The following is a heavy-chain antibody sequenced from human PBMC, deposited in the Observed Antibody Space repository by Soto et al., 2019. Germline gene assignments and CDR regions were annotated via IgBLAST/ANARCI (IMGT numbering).Heavy chain of an antibody. D-gene: IGHD3-3*01. CDR3: SRVGPSTYYDFWSGYPYPAPYYYGMDV. CDR2: IYYSGST. J-gene: IGHJ6*02. CDR1: GGSISSGGYY. Sequence: PSETLSLNCTVSGGSISSGGYYWRWIRQHPGKGLEWIGYIYYSGSTYYNTSLKNRVTISVDTSKNKFSLKLSSVTAADTAVNYCSRVGPSTYYDFWSGYPYPAPYYYGMDVWGQGTTVTVSS. V-gene: IGHV4-31*03.